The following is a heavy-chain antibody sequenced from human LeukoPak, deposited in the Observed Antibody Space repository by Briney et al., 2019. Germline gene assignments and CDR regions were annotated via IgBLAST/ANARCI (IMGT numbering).Heavy chain of an antibody. CDR3: ARVLGGSCHFDY. D-gene: IGHD1-26*01. Sequence: ASVKVSFKASGYTFTVYYMHWVRQAPGQGLEWMGWINPNSGGTNYAQKFQGRVTMTRDTSISTAYMELSRLRSDDTAVYYCARVLGGSCHFDYWGQGTLVTVSS. CDR1: GYTFTVYY. V-gene: IGHV1-2*02. J-gene: IGHJ4*02. CDR2: INPNSGGT.